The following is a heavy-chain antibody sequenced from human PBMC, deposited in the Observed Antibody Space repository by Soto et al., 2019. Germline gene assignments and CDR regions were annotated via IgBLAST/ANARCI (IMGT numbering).Heavy chain of an antibody. CDR1: GGTFSSYA. Sequence: QVQLVQSGAEVKKPGSSVKVSCKASGGTFSSYAISWVRQAPGQGLEWMGGIIPIFGTANYAQKFQGRVTISADESTSTAYMELSSLRSEDTDVYYCAGLYCSSTSCYVEDYYYYGMDVWGQGTTVTVSS. J-gene: IGHJ6*02. D-gene: IGHD2-2*01. CDR2: IIPIFGTA. CDR3: AGLYCSSTSCYVEDYYYYGMDV. V-gene: IGHV1-69*01.